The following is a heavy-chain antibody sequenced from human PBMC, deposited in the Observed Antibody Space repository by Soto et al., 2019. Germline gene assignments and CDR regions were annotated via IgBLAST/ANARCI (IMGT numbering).Heavy chain of an antibody. V-gene: IGHV1-69*05. Sequence: QVQLVQSGAEVKKPGSSVKVSCKASGGTFSSYAISWVRQAPGQGLEWMGGIIPIFGTANYAQKFQGRVTITQHESTSTSHMELSSLRSEDTAVYYWARESRYCSGGSCYCLPGINYWGQGTLVTISS. CDR1: GGTFSSYA. CDR3: ARESRYCSGGSCYCLPGINY. CDR2: IIPIFGTA. D-gene: IGHD2-15*01. J-gene: IGHJ4*02.